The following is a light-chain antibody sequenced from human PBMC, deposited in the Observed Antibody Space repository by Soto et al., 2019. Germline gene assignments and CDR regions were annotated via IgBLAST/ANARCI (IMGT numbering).Light chain of an antibody. Sequence: VLTQPPATLTLSPGERATLSCRASQSVSSYLAWYQQKPGQAPRVLIYEASNRAPGIPARFSGSGSGTDFTLSISSLEPEDFAVYYCQQHNQWPITFGQGTRLEI. CDR2: EAS. CDR3: QQHNQWPIT. V-gene: IGKV3-11*01. J-gene: IGKJ5*01. CDR1: QSVSSY.